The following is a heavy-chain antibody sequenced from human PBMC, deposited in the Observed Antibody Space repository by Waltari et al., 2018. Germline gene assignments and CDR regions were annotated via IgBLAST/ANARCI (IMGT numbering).Heavy chain of an antibody. CDR1: GFSFSSHV. D-gene: IGHD3-22*01. Sequence: EGQLLESGGGLAQIGGSLRLSCSASGFSFSSHVLPWVRQVPGKGLEWVAVISKSGLTTFYADSVRGRFTISRDNSKNTLYLQLNSLRAEDTATYYCARYASGDYYDSTGYYYWGQGTLLSVSS. J-gene: IGHJ4*01. CDR2: ISKSGLTT. CDR3: ARYASGDYYDSTGYYY. V-gene: IGHV3-23*01.